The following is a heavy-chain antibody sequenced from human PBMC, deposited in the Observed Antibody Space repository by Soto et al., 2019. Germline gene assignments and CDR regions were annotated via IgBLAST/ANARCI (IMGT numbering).Heavy chain of an antibody. V-gene: IGHV4-61*01. J-gene: IGHJ4*02. D-gene: IGHD5-18*01. CDR2: VFYSGSD. CDR3: ARGRGYGYGIDY. Sequence: QVRLQESGPGLVKPSETLSLTCTVSGGSVSSCNHYWSWIRQPPGKELEFIAFVFYSGSDNYNPSLMSRVTTSIYTSKNQFSLNLRSVTAADTAVYYCARGRGYGYGIDYWGQGIRVTVSS. CDR1: GGSVSSCNHY.